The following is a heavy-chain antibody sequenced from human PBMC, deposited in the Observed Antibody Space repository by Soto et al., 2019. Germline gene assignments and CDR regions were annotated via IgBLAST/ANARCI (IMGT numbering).Heavy chain of an antibody. CDR1: GFTFSSYG. CDR2: IWYDGSNK. CDR3: ARVLSPDDAFDI. J-gene: IGHJ3*02. V-gene: IGHV3-33*01. Sequence: QVQLVESGGGVVQPGRSLRLSCAASGFTFSSYGMHWVRQAPGKGLEWVAVIWYDGSNKYYADSVKGRFTISRDNSKNTLYLQMNSLRAEDTAVYYCARVLSPDDAFDIWGQGTMVTVSS.